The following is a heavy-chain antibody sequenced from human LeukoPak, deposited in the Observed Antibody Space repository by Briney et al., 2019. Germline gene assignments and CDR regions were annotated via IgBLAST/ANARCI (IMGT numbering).Heavy chain of an antibody. CDR3: ARYGSGTYYYYYGMDV. J-gene: IGHJ6*02. D-gene: IGHD3-10*01. CDR1: GFTFSSYS. CDR2: ISSGSSTM. Sequence: GGSLRLSCAASGFTFSSYSMNWVRQAPGKGLEWVSYISSGSSTMYYADSLKGRFTISRDNAKNSLYLQVNSLRAEDTAVYYCARYGSGTYYYYYGMDVWGQGTTVTVSS. V-gene: IGHV3-48*04.